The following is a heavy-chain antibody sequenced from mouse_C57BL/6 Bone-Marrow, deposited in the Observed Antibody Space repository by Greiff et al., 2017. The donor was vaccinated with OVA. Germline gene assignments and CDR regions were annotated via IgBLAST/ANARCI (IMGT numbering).Heavy chain of an antibody. CDR1: GFSLTSYG. D-gene: IGHD1-1*01. CDR2: IWSGGST. V-gene: IGHV2-2*01. CDR3: ASHYYGSGYFDV. J-gene: IGHJ1*03. Sequence: QVQLQQSGPGLVQPSQSLSITCTVSGFSLTSYGVHWVRQSPGKGLEWLGVIWSGGSTDYNAAFISRLSISKDNSKSQVFFKMNSLQADDTAIYYCASHYYGSGYFDVWGIGTTVTVSS.